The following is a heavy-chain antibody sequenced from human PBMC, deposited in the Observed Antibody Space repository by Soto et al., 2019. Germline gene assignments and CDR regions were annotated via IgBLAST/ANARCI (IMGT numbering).Heavy chain of an antibody. CDR2: INHSGST. Sequence: LETLSLTYAVYGGSFRGYYCSWIRQPPGKGLEWIGEINHSGSTNYNPSLKSRVTISVDTSKNQFSLKLSSVTAADTAVYYCARGGSSPQPNWFDPWGQGTLVTVSS. CDR1: GGSFRGYY. D-gene: IGHD6-13*01. J-gene: IGHJ5*02. V-gene: IGHV4-34*01. CDR3: ARGGSSPQPNWFDP.